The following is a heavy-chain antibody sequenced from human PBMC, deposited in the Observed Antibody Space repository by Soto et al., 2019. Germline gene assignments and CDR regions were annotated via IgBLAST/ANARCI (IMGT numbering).Heavy chain of an antibody. D-gene: IGHD4-4*01. J-gene: IGHJ3*02. CDR3: VRDDYSIPVSAFDI. CDR1: GYTFTSYA. CDR2: INAGNGNT. V-gene: IGHV1-3*01. Sequence: ASVKVSCKASGYTFTSYAMHWVRQAPGQRLEWMGWINAGNGNTKYSQKFQGRVTITRDTSASTAYMELSSLRSEDTAVYYCVRDDYSIPVSAFDIWGQGTMVTVSS.